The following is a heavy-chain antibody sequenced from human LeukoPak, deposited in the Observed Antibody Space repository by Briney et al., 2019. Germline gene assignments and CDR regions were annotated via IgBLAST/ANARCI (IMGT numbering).Heavy chain of an antibody. J-gene: IGHJ4*02. CDR2: ISGSGGST. V-gene: IGHV3-23*01. CDR3: AKDTGRGYYDSSGYPTLYYFDY. CDR1: GFTLSSYA. D-gene: IGHD3-22*01. Sequence: GGSLRLSCAASGFTLSSYAMSWVRQAPGKGLEWVSAISGSGGSTYYADSVKGRFTISRDNSKNTLYLQMNSLRAEDTAVYYCAKDTGRGYYDSSGYPTLYYFDYWGQGTLVTVSS.